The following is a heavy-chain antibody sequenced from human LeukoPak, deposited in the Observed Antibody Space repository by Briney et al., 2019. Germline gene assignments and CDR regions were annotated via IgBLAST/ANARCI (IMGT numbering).Heavy chain of an antibody. V-gene: IGHV4-59*08. D-gene: IGHD6-13*01. J-gene: IGHJ4*02. CDR2: IYYSGST. CDR3: ARVIRQQLVRGTVDY. CDR1: GGSFRNYY. Sequence: SETLSLTCTVSGGSFRNYYWSWIRQPPGKGLEWIGYIYYSGSTNYNPSLKSRVTISVDTSKNQFSLKLSSVTAADTAVYYCARVIRQQLVRGTVDYWGQGTLVTVSS.